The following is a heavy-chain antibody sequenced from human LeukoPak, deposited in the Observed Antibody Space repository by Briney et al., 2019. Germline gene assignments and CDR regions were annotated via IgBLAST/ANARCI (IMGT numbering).Heavy chain of an antibody. Sequence: GGSLRLSCAASGFTFSDYYMSWIRQAPGKGLEWVSYITSSGSTIYYADSVKGRFTISRDNAKNSLYLQMNSLRAEDTAVYYCARVTYYYDSSGYYENLNQFDYWGQGTLVTVSS. CDR1: GFTFSDYY. CDR2: ITSSGSTI. CDR3: ARVTYYYDSSGYYENLNQFDY. D-gene: IGHD3-22*01. V-gene: IGHV3-11*01. J-gene: IGHJ4*02.